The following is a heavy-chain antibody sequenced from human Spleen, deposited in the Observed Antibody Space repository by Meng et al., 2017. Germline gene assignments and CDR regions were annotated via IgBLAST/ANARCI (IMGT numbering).Heavy chain of an antibody. CDR2: INPKSGDT. CDR1: GYTFPDYW. V-gene: IGHV1-2*06. Sequence: GQLVQLGAEVKKPGAAVKVSCKAFGYTFPDYWLHWVRRAPGQGLEWMGRINPKSGDTHYAQRFQGRVTMTGDTSISTAYMELSGLRSDDTAMYYCARDEDISAAGKLFGDYWGQGTLVTVSS. J-gene: IGHJ4*02. D-gene: IGHD6-13*01. CDR3: ARDEDISAAGKLFGDY.